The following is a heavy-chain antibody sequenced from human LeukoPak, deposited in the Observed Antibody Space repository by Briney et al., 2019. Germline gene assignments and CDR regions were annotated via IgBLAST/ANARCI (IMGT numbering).Heavy chain of an antibody. V-gene: IGHV3-23*01. CDR3: AKGDPSYLSPIDY. Sequence: GGSLRLSCAASGFTFSNYAMSWVRQAPGKGLEWVSAFSGSGGSTYCADSVKGRFTISRDNSKNTLYLQMYSLRVEDTAVYYCAKGDPSYLSPIDYWGQGTLVTVSS. D-gene: IGHD1-26*01. J-gene: IGHJ4*02. CDR1: GFTFSNYA. CDR2: FSGSGGST.